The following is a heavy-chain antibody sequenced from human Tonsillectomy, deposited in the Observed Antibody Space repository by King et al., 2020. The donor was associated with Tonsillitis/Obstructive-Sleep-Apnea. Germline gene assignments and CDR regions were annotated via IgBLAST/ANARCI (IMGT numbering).Heavy chain of an antibody. V-gene: IGHV4-34*01. Sequence: VQLPQWGAGLLKPSETLSLTCAVYGGSFSGYYRSWVRLPPGKGLEWIGEISHSGSTNYNPALKNRVTISVDTSKNQFSLKLSSVTAADTAVYYCARGSRIMARGVEHYYYRDVWGKGTTGTV. J-gene: IGHJ6*03. CDR2: ISHSGST. D-gene: IGHD3-10*01. CDR1: GGSFSGYY. CDR3: ARGSRIMARGVEHYYYRDV.